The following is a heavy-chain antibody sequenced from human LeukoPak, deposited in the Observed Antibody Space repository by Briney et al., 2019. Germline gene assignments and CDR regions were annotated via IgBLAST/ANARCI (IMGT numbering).Heavy chain of an antibody. CDR1: GFTLSDYY. V-gene: IGHV3-11*01. CDR3: ARRRDFIDY. D-gene: IGHD3/OR15-3a*01. J-gene: IGHJ4*02. CDR2: SSSSGTTI. Sequence: TGGSLRLSCAASGFTLSDYYMSWIRQAPGKGLEWVSYSSSSGTTIYYADSVKGRFAISRDNAKNSLYLQMNGLRAEDTAVYYCARRRDFIDYWGQGTLVTVSS.